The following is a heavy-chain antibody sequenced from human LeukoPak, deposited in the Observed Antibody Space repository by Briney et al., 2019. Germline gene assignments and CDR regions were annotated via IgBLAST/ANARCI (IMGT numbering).Heavy chain of an antibody. V-gene: IGHV3-30*18. Sequence: GRSLRLSCAASGFTFSSYGMHWVRQAPGKGLEWVAVISYDGSNKYYADSVKGRFTISRDNSKHTLYLQMNRLRAEDTAMDFCAKDPSYSSGWYVYYCGQGTLVTVSS. CDR3: AKDPSYSSGWYVYY. CDR2: ISYDGSNK. J-gene: IGHJ4*02. CDR1: GFTFSSYG. D-gene: IGHD6-19*01.